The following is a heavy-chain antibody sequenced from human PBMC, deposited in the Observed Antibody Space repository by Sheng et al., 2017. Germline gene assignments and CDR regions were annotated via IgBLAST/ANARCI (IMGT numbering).Heavy chain of an antibody. V-gene: IGHV4-34*01. J-gene: IGHJ5*02. CDR2: VNHSGST. CDR1: GGSFSGYY. D-gene: IGHD5-18*01. CDR3: ARGLGGYSYGGATGKNNWFDP. Sequence: QVQLQQWGAGLLKPSETLSLTCAVYGGSFSGYYWSWIRQPPREGAWSGLGKVNHSGSTNYNPSLKSRVTISVDTSKNQFSLKLSSVTAADTAVYYCARGLGGYSYGGATGKNNWFDPWGQGTLVTVSS.